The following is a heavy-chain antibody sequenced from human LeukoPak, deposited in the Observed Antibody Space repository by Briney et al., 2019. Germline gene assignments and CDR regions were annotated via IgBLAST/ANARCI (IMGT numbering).Heavy chain of an antibody. V-gene: IGHV3-53*01. J-gene: IGHJ6*02. CDR3: ARDKAVAGTRSHYYYYGMDV. Sequence: GGSLRLSCAASGFTVSSNYMSWVRQAPGKGLEWVSVIYSGGSTYYADSVKGRFTISRDNSKNTLYLQMNSLRAEDTAVYYCARDKAVAGTRSHYYYYGMDVWGQGTTVTVSS. D-gene: IGHD6-19*01. CDR1: GFTVSSNY. CDR2: IYSGGST.